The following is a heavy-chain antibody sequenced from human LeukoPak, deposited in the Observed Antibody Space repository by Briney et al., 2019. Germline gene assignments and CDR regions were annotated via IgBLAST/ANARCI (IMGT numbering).Heavy chain of an antibody. V-gene: IGHV4-4*02. CDR3: ARLADC. Sequence: PSETLSLTCAVSGASINSPNWWTWVRQPPGKGLEWIGEVYHSGSTRYNPSLKSRVTVSMDKSKNQFSLSLTSVTGADTAVYYCARLADCWGPGTLVTVSS. CDR1: GASINSPNW. CDR2: VYHSGST. D-gene: IGHD3-3*02. J-gene: IGHJ4*02.